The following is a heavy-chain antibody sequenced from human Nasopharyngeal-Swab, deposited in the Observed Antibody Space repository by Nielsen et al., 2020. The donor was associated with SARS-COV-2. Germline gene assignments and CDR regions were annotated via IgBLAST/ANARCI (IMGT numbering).Heavy chain of an antibody. Sequence: SVKVSCKASGGTFSSYAISWVRQAPGQGLEWMGGIIPIFGTANYAQKFQGRVTITADESTSTAYMELSSLRSEDTAVYYCASSWELLLYAFDIWGQGTMVTVSS. CDR3: ASSWELLLYAFDI. V-gene: IGHV1-69*13. D-gene: IGHD1-26*01. CDR1: GGTFSSYA. J-gene: IGHJ3*02. CDR2: IIPIFGTA.